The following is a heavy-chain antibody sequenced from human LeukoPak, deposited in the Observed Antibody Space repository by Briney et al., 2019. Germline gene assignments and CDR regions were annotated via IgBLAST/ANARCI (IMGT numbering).Heavy chain of an antibody. D-gene: IGHD2-15*01. V-gene: IGHV4-59*01. J-gene: IGHJ4*02. CDR2: IYKSGST. CDR3: VRDPGWGYYWN. Sequence: PSETLSLTCIVSGGSISSYYWSWIRQPPGKGLEWIGHIYKSGSTNYNPSLKSRVTISVDTSKNQFSLKLSSVTAADTAVYYCVRDPGWGYYWNWGQGTLVTVSS. CDR1: GGSISSYY.